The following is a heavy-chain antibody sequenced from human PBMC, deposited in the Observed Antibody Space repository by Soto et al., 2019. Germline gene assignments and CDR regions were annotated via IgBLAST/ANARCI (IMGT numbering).Heavy chain of an antibody. D-gene: IGHD2-15*01. V-gene: IGHV3-30*18. Sequence: GGSLRLSCAASGFTFSSYGMHWVRQAPGKGLEWVAVISYDGSNKYYADSVKGRFTISRDNSKNTLYLQMNSLRAEDTAVYYCANGPTAHCSGGSCYSDFDYWGQGTLVTVSS. J-gene: IGHJ4*02. CDR1: GFTFSSYG. CDR2: ISYDGSNK. CDR3: ANGPTAHCSGGSCYSDFDY.